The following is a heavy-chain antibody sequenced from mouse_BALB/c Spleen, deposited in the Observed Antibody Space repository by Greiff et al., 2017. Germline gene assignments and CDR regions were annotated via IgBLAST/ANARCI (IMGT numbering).Heavy chain of an antibody. Sequence: VQLVESGAELAKPGASVKMSCKASGYTFTSYWMHWVKQRPGQGLEWIGYINPSTGYTEYNQKFKDKATLTADKSSSTAYMQLSSLTSEDSAVYYCARGGFDYWGQGTTLTVSS. CDR3: ARGGFDY. CDR1: GYTFTSYW. V-gene: IGHV1-7*01. CDR2: INPSTGYT. J-gene: IGHJ2*01.